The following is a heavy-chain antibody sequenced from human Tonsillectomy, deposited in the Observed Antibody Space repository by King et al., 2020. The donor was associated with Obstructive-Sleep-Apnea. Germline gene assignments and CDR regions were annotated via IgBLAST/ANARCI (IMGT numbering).Heavy chain of an antibody. CDR2: IYYSGST. V-gene: IGHV4-59*01. CDR1: GGSISSYY. D-gene: IGHD6-13*01. Sequence: VQLQESGPGLVKPSETLSLTCTVSGGSISSYYWSWIRQPPGKGLEWIGYIYYSGSTNYNPSLKSRVTISVDTSKNQFSLKLSSVTAADTAVYYCARGNRIAAAAYYFDYWGQGTLVTVSS. J-gene: IGHJ4*02. CDR3: ARGNRIAAAAYYFDY.